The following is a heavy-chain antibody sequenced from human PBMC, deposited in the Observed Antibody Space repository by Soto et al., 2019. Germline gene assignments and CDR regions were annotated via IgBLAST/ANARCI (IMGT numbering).Heavy chain of an antibody. CDR3: ARGGDVVVPAAIMYFDY. CDR2: ISSSGDRT. J-gene: IGHJ4*02. Sequence: VQLVESGEGLVQPGGSLRLSCAASGFTFSSYAMHWVRQAPGKGLEYVSAISSSGDRTYYADSVKGRFTISRDNSKNTLYLQMGSLRAEDMAVYYCARGGDVVVPAAIMYFDYWGQGTLVTVSS. V-gene: IGHV3-64*02. CDR1: GFTFSSYA. D-gene: IGHD2-2*01.